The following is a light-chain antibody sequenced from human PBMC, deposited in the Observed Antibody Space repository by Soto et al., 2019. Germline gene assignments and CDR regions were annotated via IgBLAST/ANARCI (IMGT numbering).Light chain of an antibody. V-gene: IGKV1-13*02. J-gene: IGKJ5*01. Sequence: IRLTQTPSSLSASVGDRVSITCRASQGISSALAWYQHKPGKPPKILIYDASSLQSGVPSRFSGSESGTECTLTISSLQPEDFATYYCQQLKSYPFTFGQGTRLAIK. CDR3: QQLKSYPFT. CDR2: DAS. CDR1: QGISSA.